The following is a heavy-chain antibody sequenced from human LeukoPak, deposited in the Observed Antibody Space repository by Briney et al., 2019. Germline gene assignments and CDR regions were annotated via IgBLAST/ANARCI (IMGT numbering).Heavy chain of an antibody. CDR2: INHSGST. J-gene: IGHJ3*02. Sequence: PSETLSLTCAVYGGSFSDYYWSWIRQSPGKGLEWIGEINHSGSTNYNPSLKSRVTISVDPSKNQFSLNLSSVTAADTAVYYCARILSPPAFDIWGQGTMVTVSS. D-gene: IGHD2-8*02. CDR1: GGSFSDYY. V-gene: IGHV4-34*01. CDR3: ARILSPPAFDI.